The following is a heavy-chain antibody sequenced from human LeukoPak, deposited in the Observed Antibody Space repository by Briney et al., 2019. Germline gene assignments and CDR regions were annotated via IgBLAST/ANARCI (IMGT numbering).Heavy chain of an antibody. J-gene: IGHJ4*02. V-gene: IGHV4-59*01. D-gene: IGHD5-24*01. CDR1: GGSISSYY. Sequence: SETLSLTCTVSGGSISSYYWSWIRQPPGKGLEWIGYIYYSGSTSYNPSLKSRVTISVDTSKNQLSLNLSSVTAADTAVYYCARGRGWLQSTPFDYWGQGTLVTVSS. CDR3: ARGRGWLQSTPFDY. CDR2: IYYSGST.